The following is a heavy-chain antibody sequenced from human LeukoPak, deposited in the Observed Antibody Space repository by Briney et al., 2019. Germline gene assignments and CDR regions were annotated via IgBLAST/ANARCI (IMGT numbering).Heavy chain of an antibody. D-gene: IGHD3-22*01. J-gene: IGHJ4*02. Sequence: GASVKVSCKSSGDTFSNYAITWVRQAPGQSLEWMGGIIPIFRTAHYAQKFQGRVTITTDESTSTAYMVLSSLRSEDTAVYYCARDPTPYYYDSSGLGFVYWGQGTLVTVSS. CDR1: GDTFSNYA. V-gene: IGHV1-69*05. CDR3: ARDPTPYYYDSSGLGFVY. CDR2: IIPIFRTA.